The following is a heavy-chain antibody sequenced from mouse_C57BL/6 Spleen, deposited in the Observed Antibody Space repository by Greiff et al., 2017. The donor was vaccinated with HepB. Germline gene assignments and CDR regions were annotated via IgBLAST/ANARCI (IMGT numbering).Heavy chain of an antibody. V-gene: IGHV1-82*01. CDR1: GYAFSSSW. D-gene: IGHD2-5*01. CDR3: AREVAYYSNFYIDY. J-gene: IGHJ2*01. CDR2: IYPGDGDT. Sequence: VQLQQSGPELVKPGASVKISCKASGYAFSSSWMNWVKQRPGKGLEWIGRIYPGDGDTNYNGKFKGKATLTADKSSSTAYMQLSSLTSEDSAVYFCAREVAYYSNFYIDYWGQGTTLTVSS.